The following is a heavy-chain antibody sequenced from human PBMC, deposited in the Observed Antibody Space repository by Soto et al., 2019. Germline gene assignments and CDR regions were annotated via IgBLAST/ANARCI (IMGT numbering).Heavy chain of an antibody. V-gene: IGHV1-8*01. CDR2: MNPNSGNT. Sequence: VASVKVSCKASRYTFTSYDINWVRQATGQGLEWMGWMNPNSGNTGYAQKFQGRVTMTRNTSISTAYMELSSLRSEDTAVYYCARVYRYYDILSGYYYYYYGMDVWGQGTTVTVSS. CDR3: ARVYRYYDILSGYYYYYYGMDV. CDR1: RYTFTSYD. D-gene: IGHD3-9*01. J-gene: IGHJ6*02.